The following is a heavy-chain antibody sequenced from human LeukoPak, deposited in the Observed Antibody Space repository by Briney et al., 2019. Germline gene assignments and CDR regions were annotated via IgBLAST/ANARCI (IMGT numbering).Heavy chain of an antibody. Sequence: GGSLRLSCAASGFTFSRHGMHWVRQAPGKGLGWVAVIWYDGSNKYYADSVKGRFTISRDNSKNTLYLQMNSLRAEDTAVYYCARDLEGSGPDYWGQGTLVTVSS. J-gene: IGHJ4*02. CDR1: GFTFSRHG. D-gene: IGHD6-19*01. CDR2: IWYDGSNK. V-gene: IGHV3-33*01. CDR3: ARDLEGSGPDY.